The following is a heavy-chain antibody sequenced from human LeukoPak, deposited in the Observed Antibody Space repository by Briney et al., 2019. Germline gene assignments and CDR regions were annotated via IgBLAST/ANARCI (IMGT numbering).Heavy chain of an antibody. V-gene: IGHV3-15*01. CDR3: TTDKYSSGWYGGFDN. Sequence: GGSLRLSCAASGFTVSNAWMSWVRQAPGKGLAWVGRIKSKTDGGATDYAAPVKGRFTISRDDSKNTRYLQMNSLKSEDTAVYYCTTDKYSSGWYGGFDNWGQGTLVTVSS. CDR2: IKSKTDGGAT. D-gene: IGHD6-19*01. CDR1: GFTVSNAW. J-gene: IGHJ4*02.